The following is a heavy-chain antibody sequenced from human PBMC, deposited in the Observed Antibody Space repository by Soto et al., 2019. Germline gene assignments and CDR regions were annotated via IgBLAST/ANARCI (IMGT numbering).Heavy chain of an antibody. D-gene: IGHD2-15*01. V-gene: IGHV3-15*01. Sequence: EVQLVESGGGLVKPGGSLRLSCAASGFTFSNAWMSWVRQATGKGLEWVGRIKSQTDGGTTDYAAPVKGRFTISRDDSKTTLYLQMNSLKTEGTAVYYCTTECRNPGYCSGGSCYQRTPCRFAPWGQGTLVTVSS. CDR2: IKSQTDGGTT. J-gene: IGHJ5*02. CDR1: GFTFSNAW. CDR3: TTECRNPGYCSGGSCYQRTPCRFAP.